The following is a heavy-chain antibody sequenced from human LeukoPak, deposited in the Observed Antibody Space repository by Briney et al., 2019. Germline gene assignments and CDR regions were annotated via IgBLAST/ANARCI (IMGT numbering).Heavy chain of an antibody. CDR3: ARIVVPAAMGEFDAFDI. Sequence: GESLKISCKGSGYSFTSYWIGWVRQMPGKGLEWMGIIYPGDSDTRYSPSFQGQVTISADKSISTAYLQWSSLKASDTAMYYCARIVVPAAMGEFDAFDIWGQGTMVTVSS. D-gene: IGHD2-2*01. CDR2: IYPGDSDT. J-gene: IGHJ3*02. V-gene: IGHV5-51*01. CDR1: GYSFTSYW.